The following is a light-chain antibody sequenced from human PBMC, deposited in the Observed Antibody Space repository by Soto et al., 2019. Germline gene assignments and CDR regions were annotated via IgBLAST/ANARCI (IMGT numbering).Light chain of an antibody. CDR1: QGMSNY. CDR3: QKYDNAPFT. J-gene: IGKJ3*01. CDR2: AAS. V-gene: IGKV1-27*01. Sequence: DIPMTQSPSSLSASVGDRVTITCRASQGMSNYLAWYQQKPGKVPKLLLYAASTLESGVPSRFSGSGSGTDFTLTISSLQPEDFAIYYCQKYDNAPFTFGPGTKVDIK.